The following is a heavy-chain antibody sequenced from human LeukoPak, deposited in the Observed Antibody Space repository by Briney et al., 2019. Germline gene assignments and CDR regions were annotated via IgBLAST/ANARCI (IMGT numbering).Heavy chain of an antibody. CDR2: LYYSGTT. Sequence: PSETLSLTCTVSGGSINYGGWIRQPPGKGLEWIGSLYYSGTTHYNPSLKSRVTISVDTSKNQFSLKLSSVTAADTAVYYCARNGGNSDFDYWGQGTLVTVSS. CDR3: ARNGGNSDFDY. V-gene: IGHV4-39*01. CDR1: GGSINY. J-gene: IGHJ4*02. D-gene: IGHD4-23*01.